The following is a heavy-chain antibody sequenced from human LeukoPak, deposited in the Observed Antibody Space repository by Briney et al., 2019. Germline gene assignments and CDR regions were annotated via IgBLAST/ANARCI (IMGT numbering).Heavy chain of an antibody. CDR3: ARLKGGLVKLRECYFDY. V-gene: IGHV5-51*01. CDR1: GYSFSTYW. Sequence: GESLKISCKASGYSFSTYWIAWVRQMLGKGLELMGIMYPDDSDIRYSPSFQGQVTISADKSINTAYLQWNSLKASDTAMYYCARLKGGLVKLRECYFDYWGQGTLVTV. J-gene: IGHJ4*02. D-gene: IGHD4-17*01. CDR2: MYPDDSDI.